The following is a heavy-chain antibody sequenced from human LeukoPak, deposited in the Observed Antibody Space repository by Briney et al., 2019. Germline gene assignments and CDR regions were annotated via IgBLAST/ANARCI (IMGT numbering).Heavy chain of an antibody. CDR2: IRDSGST. Sequence: GGSLRLSCAASGFTFDDYAMHWVRQAPGKGLEWISHIRDSGSTDYADSVKGRFTISRDNAKSSLYLQLNSLRAEDTAVYFCARDHDYAFDNWGQGTLVAVSS. V-gene: IGHV3-69-1*01. CDR3: ARDHDYAFDN. CDR1: GFTFDDYA. D-gene: IGHD4-17*01. J-gene: IGHJ4*02.